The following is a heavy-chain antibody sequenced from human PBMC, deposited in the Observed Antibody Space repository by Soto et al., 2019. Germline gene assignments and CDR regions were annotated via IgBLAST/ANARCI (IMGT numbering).Heavy chain of an antibody. CDR2: IKQDGSEK. J-gene: IGHJ5*02. CDR1: GFTFSSYW. V-gene: IGHV3-7*01. Sequence: VRLSCAASGFTFSSYWMSWVRQAPGKGLEWVANIKQDGSEKYYVDSVKGRFTISRDNAKNSLYLQMNSLRAEDTAVYYCASLDTYDFWSGSNWFDPWGQGTLVTVSS. D-gene: IGHD3-3*01. CDR3: ASLDTYDFWSGSNWFDP.